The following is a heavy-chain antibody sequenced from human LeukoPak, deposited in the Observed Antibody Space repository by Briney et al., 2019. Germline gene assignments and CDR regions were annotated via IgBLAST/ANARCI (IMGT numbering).Heavy chain of an antibody. CDR3: ARSTIRGNYYYAMDV. V-gene: IGHV4-4*08. J-gene: IGHJ6*02. Sequence: PSETLSLTCTVSGGSISSSYWIWIRQHPGKGLEWIGYIYNTGSTNYNPSLKSRVTISIDTSKNQFSLKLSSVTAADTSVYYCARSTIRGNYYYAMDVWGQGTTVTVSS. D-gene: IGHD3-10*01. CDR2: IYNTGST. CDR1: GGSISSSY.